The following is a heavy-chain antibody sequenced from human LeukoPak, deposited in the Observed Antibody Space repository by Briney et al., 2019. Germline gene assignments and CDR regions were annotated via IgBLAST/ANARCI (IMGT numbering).Heavy chain of an antibody. J-gene: IGHJ5*02. CDR1: GFTFGNYA. V-gene: IGHV3-23*01. CDR2: ISGTGSST. Sequence: GGSLRLSCEASGFTFGNYAMNWVRQAPGKGLEWVSTISGTGSSTYYADSAKGRFTISRDNSKDTLLLQLNSLTAADTAMYFCAKASVAIPQYCNSWGQGTLVTVSS. CDR3: AKASVAIPQYCNS. D-gene: IGHD2-2*02.